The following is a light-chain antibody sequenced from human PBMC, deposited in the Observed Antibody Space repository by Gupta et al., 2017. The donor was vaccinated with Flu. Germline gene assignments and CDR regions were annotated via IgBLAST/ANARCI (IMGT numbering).Light chain of an antibody. CDR2: YDD. J-gene: IGLJ3*02. V-gene: IGLV1-36*01. CDR1: SSNIGNNA. CDR3: AAWDDSLNGWV. Sequence: SVLTQPPHASEGSRQPVTTACSASSSNIGNNAVNWYQQLPGKAPKLLIYYDDLLPSGVSDRFSGSKSGTSASLAISGLQSEDEADYYCAAWDDSLNGWVFGGGTKLTVL.